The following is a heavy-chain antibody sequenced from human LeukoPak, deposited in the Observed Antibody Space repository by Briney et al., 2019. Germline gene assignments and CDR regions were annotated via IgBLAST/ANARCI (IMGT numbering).Heavy chain of an antibody. J-gene: IGHJ6*02. CDR3: ARRLGDSSGWNYYYYGMDV. Sequence: SETLSLTCTVSGGSISSSSYYWGWIRQPPGKGLEWIVSIYYSGSTYYNPSLKSRVTISVYTSKNQFSLKLSSVTAADTAVYYCARRLGDSSGWNYYYYGMDVWGQGTTVTVSS. CDR1: GGSISSSSYY. V-gene: IGHV4-39*01. CDR2: IYYSGST. D-gene: IGHD6-19*01.